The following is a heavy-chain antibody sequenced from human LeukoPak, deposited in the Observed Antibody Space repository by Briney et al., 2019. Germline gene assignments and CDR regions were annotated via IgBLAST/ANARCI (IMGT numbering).Heavy chain of an antibody. V-gene: IGHV1-18*01. CDR2: ISAYNGNT. CDR3: ARGPHWDPHFDY. Sequence: VASVKVSCKASGYTFTSYGISWVRQAPGQGLEWMGWISAYNGNTNYAQKFQGRVTMTRDTSISTAYMELSRLRSDDTAVYYCARGPHWDPHFDYWGQGTLVTVSS. CDR1: GYTFTSYG. D-gene: IGHD7-27*01. J-gene: IGHJ4*02.